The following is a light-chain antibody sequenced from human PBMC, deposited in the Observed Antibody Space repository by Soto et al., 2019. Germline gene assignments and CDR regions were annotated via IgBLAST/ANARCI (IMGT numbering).Light chain of an antibody. J-gene: IGKJ5*01. CDR3: QQRSNWPPIT. V-gene: IGKV3-15*01. Sequence: EIVVTQSPATVSVSPWERATLSCRASQSVTSTLAWYQQKPDQTPRLLLYDASTRATGIPARFSGSGSGTEFTLTISSLQSEDFAVYYCQQRSNWPPITFGQGTRLEI. CDR1: QSVTST. CDR2: DAS.